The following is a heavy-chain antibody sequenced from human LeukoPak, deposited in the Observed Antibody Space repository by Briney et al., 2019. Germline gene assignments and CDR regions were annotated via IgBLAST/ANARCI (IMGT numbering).Heavy chain of an antibody. CDR1: GYTFTGYY. CDR2: INPNSGDT. J-gene: IGHJ4*02. Sequence: ASVKVSCKASGYTFTGYYMHWVRQAPGQGLEWMGWINPNSGDTNYAQKFQGRVTMTRDMSISTAYMELSSLRSDDTAVYYCARVRYCSSTSCYAYYFDYWGQGTLVTVSS. CDR3: ARVRYCSSTSCYAYYFDY. D-gene: IGHD2-2*01. V-gene: IGHV1-2*02.